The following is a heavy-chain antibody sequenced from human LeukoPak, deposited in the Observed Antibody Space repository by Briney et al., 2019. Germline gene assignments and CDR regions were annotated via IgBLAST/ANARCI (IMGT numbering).Heavy chain of an antibody. V-gene: IGHV1-18*01. CDR3: ARDRDVVVTAIRGDY. J-gene: IGHJ4*02. Sequence: ASVKVSCQGSGYTFTSYGISGVRQAPGQGREWVGWIRAYNGNTNYAQKLQGRVTMTTDTSTSTAYMELRSPRSDDTAVYYCARDRDVVVTAIRGDYWGQGTLVTVSS. D-gene: IGHD2-21*02. CDR2: IRAYNGNT. CDR1: GYTFTSYG.